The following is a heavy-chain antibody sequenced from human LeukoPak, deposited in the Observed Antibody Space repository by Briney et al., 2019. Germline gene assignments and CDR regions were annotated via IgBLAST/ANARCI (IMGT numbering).Heavy chain of an antibody. CDR1: GGSIGSGGYY. J-gene: IGHJ4*02. CDR2: IYYSGST. D-gene: IGHD2-15*01. Sequence: SETLSLTCTVSGGSIGSGGYYWSWIRQHLGKGLEWIGYIYYSGSTYYNPSLKSRVTISVDTSKNQFSLKLSSVTAADTAVYYCARRGCSGGSCYFDYWAREPWSPSPQ. V-gene: IGHV4-31*03. CDR3: ARRGCSGGSCYFDY.